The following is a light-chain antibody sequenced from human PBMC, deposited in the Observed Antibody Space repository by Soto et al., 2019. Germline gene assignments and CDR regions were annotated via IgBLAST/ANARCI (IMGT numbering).Light chain of an antibody. J-gene: IGLJ2*01. V-gene: IGLV2-14*03. CDR1: SSDVGAYNH. Sequence: QSVLTQPASVSGSPGQSITISCTGTSSDVGAYNHVSWYQQQPGRAPKLLIYDVSNRPSGVSNRFSGSKSGNTASLTISGLQAEDEADYYCNSYTKSSTVVFGGGTKLTVL. CDR3: NSYTKSSTVV. CDR2: DVS.